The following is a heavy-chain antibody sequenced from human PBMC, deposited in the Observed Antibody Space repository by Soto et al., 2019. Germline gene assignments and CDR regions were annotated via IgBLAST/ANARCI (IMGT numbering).Heavy chain of an antibody. CDR2: IYYSGST. CDR3: ARAAVKLGATLFDS. V-gene: IGHV4-30-4*01. Sequence: NLSETLSLTCTVSGGSISSGDYYWSWIRQPPGKGLEWIGYIYYSGSTYYNPSLKSRVTISVDTSKNQFSLRLSSMTAADTAVYFRARAAVKLGATLFDSWGQGTLVTVSS. CDR1: GGSISSGDYY. D-gene: IGHD1-26*01. J-gene: IGHJ4*02.